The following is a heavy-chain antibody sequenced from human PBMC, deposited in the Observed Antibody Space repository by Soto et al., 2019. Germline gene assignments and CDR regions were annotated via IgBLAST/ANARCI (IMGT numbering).Heavy chain of an antibody. J-gene: IGHJ4*02. CDR1: GFTFSSHA. Sequence: GGSLRLSCAGSGFTFSSHAMSWVRQAPGKGLEWVSAISGSGASTYYADSVKGRFTISRDNSKNTLYLQMTSLRAEDTAVYYCAKRFGYSSSSLVYWSQGSLDTGSS. V-gene: IGHV3-23*01. D-gene: IGHD6-6*01. CDR3: AKRFGYSSSSLVY. CDR2: ISGSGAST.